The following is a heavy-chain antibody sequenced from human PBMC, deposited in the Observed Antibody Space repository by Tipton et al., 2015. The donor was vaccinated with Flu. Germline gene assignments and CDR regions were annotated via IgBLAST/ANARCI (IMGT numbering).Heavy chain of an antibody. V-gene: IGHV4-4*07. Sequence: TLSLTCTVFGGSITNYYWSWFRQPAGKGLEWIGRLYASGTTKYNASLKSRVAMSMDMSNNRFSLKLRSVTVADTAVYYCARARFWIGFPDYWGQGTLVTVSS. D-gene: IGHD3-3*01. CDR2: LYASGTT. J-gene: IGHJ4*02. CDR3: ARARFWIGFPDY. CDR1: GGSITNYY.